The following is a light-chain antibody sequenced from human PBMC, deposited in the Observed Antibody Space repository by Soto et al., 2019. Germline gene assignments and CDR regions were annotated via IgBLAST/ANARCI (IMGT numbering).Light chain of an antibody. CDR2: DVS. V-gene: IGKV1-5*01. CDR3: QQYNSYWT. CDR1: QSINNW. Sequence: DIQMTQCPSTLSASVGDRVTIACRASQSINNWLAWYKQKPGKAPKLLIYDVSSLQSGVPSRLSGSGSGTEFTLTISSMKPDDFATYYCQQYNSYWTFGHGTKVDIK. J-gene: IGKJ1*01.